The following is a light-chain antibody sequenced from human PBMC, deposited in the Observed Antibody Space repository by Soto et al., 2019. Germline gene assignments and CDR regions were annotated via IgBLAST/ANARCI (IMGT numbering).Light chain of an antibody. J-gene: IGKJ3*01. V-gene: IGKV3-20*01. CDR1: QRISSIY. Sequence: EIVLTQSPDTLSLSPGERVTLSCRASQRISSIYLAWYQQKPGQAPRLLVYGASSRATGIPDRFSGSGSGTDFTLTITRLEPEDSAVYYCQQFDDSPFTFGPGTKVDIK. CDR2: GAS. CDR3: QQFDDSPFT.